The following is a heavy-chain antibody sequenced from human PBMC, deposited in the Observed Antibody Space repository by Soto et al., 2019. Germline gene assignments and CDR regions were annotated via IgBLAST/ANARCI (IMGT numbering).Heavy chain of an antibody. V-gene: IGHV3-73*01. CDR1: GFRFSGSA. J-gene: IGHJ2*01. Sequence: EVQLVESGGGLVQPGGSLKLSCAASGFRFSGSAIHWVRQASGKGLEWIGHIRSRTNTYATLYAESVKGRFTISRDDSKHTAYLQMNSLKSEDTAVYYCTVSELPNVSRYFDLWGRGTLVTVSS. CDR2: IRSRTNTYAT. CDR3: TVSELPNVSRYFDL. D-gene: IGHD2-8*01.